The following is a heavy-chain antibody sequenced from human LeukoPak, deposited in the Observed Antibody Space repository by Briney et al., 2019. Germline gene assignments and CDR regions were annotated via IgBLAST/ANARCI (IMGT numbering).Heavy chain of an antibody. CDR1: GGSVSSSSYY. CDR3: ARAPETSNQGNPK. D-gene: IGHD1-1*01. V-gene: IGHV4-39*07. CDR2: IYYSGST. Sequence: SETLSLTCTVSGGSVSSSSYYWGWIRQPPGKGLEWIGSIYYSGSTYYNPSLKSRVTISVDTSKNQFSLKLSSVTAADTAVYYCARAPETSNQGNPKWGQGTLVTVSS. J-gene: IGHJ4*02.